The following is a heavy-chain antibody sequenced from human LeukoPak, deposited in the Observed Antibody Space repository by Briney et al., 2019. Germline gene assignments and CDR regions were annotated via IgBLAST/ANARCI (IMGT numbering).Heavy chain of an antibody. D-gene: IGHD1-1*01. V-gene: IGHV4-39*01. CDR1: GGSISSSSYY. J-gene: IGHJ4*02. CDR2: IYYSGSP. CDR3: ATWRTAKTGFDY. Sequence: SETLSLTCTVPGGSISSSSYYWGWIRQPPGKGLECIGSIYYSGSPYYNPSLKSRVTISVDTSKNQFSLRLSSVTAADTAVYYCATWRTAKTGFDYWGQGTLVTVSS.